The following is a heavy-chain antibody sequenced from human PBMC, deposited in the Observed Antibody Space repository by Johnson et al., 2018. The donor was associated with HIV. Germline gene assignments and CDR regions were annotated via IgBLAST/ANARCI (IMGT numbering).Heavy chain of an antibody. CDR1: GFTFSNYA. Sequence: QVQLVESGGGVVQPGRSLRLSCTASGFTFSNYAIHWVRQAPGKGLEWVAVITYDGTNKYYADSVKGRITLTRDNSKNTLDLQMNSLRAEDTAVYYCARFGDMATSFHGFDIWGQGTMVTVSS. V-gene: IGHV3-30*03. J-gene: IGHJ3*02. CDR3: ARFGDMATSFHGFDI. CDR2: ITYDGTNK. D-gene: IGHD5-24*01.